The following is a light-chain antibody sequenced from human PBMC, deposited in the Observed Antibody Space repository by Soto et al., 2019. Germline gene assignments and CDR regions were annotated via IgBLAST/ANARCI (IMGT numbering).Light chain of an antibody. J-gene: IGKJ2*01. V-gene: IGKV3D-20*01. Sequence: EIVLTQSPATLSLSPGERATLSCGASQSVSSSYLAWYQQKPGLAPRLLMYDASSRATGIPERFSGSGSGTDFTLTISRLEPEDFAVYYCQQYGSSPYTFGQGTKLEIK. CDR3: QQYGSSPYT. CDR2: DAS. CDR1: QSVSSSY.